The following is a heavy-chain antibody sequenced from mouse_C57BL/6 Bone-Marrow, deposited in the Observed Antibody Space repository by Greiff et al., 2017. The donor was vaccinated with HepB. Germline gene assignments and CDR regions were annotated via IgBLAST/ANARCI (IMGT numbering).Heavy chain of an antibody. CDR3: ARWYYGSSYFDY. V-gene: IGHV1-50*01. Sequence: QVQLQQPGAELVKPGASVKLSCKASGYTFTSYWMQWVKQRPGQGLEWIGEIDPSDSYTNYNQKFKGKATLTVDTSSSTAYMQLSSLTSEDSAVYYCARWYYGSSYFDYWGQGTTLTVSS. D-gene: IGHD1-1*01. CDR2: IDPSDSYT. CDR1: GYTFTSYW. J-gene: IGHJ2*01.